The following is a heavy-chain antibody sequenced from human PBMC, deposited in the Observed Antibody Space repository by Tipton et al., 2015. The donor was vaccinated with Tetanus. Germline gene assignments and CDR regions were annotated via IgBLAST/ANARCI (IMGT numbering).Heavy chain of an antibody. J-gene: IGHJ4*02. D-gene: IGHD2-15*01. Sequence: QLVQSGGEVKKPGESLKISCKGSGYIFNNYWIGWVRQMPGKGLEWMGIIYPGDSDTRYSPSFQGQVTISVDKSISTAYLQWSGLEASDTSMFYCAGAHCSDGVCNFGYWGQGALVTVAS. CDR1: GYIFNNYW. CDR2: IYPGDSDT. V-gene: IGHV5-51*01. CDR3: AGAHCSDGVCNFGY.